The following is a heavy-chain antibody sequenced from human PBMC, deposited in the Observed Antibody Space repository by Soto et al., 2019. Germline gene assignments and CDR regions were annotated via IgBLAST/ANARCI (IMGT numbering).Heavy chain of an antibody. Sequence: PGGSLRLSCAASGFTFSSYYMSWVRQPQGKGLEWVANVNEDGSEIYYVDSVKGRFTVSRDNAKNSLYLQMNSLRAEDTAVYYCAKWGGAGSGYWGQGTLVTVSS. D-gene: IGHD1-26*01. CDR1: GFTFSSYY. CDR3: AKWGGAGSGY. V-gene: IGHV3-7*01. CDR2: VNEDGSEI. J-gene: IGHJ4*02.